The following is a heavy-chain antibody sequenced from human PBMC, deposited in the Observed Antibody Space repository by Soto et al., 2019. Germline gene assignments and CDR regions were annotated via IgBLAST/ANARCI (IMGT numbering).Heavy chain of an antibody. J-gene: IGHJ4*02. D-gene: IGHD3-22*01. CDR1: GFTFSSYG. CDR3: TRDGEQYYYDCSGLLRGPPH. Sequence: QVQLVESGGGVVQPGRSLRLSCAATGFTFSSYGMHWVRQAPGKGLEWVAVIWYDGSNKYYADSVKGRFTISRDNSRGTLYMQRNSLRGEDTVVYYCTRDGEQYYYDCSGLLRGPPHWGQGTLVTVFS. CDR2: IWYDGSNK. V-gene: IGHV3-33*01.